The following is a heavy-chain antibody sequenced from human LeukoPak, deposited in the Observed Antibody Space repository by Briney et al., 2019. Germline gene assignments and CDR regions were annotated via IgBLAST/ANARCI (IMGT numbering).Heavy chain of an antibody. D-gene: IGHD6-19*01. Sequence: PSETLSLTCTVSGYSISSGYYWGWIRQPPGKGLEWIGSIYHSGSTYYNPSLKSRVTISVDTSKNQFSLKLSSVTAADTAVYYCARLKWAVAGTAFEIWGQGTMVTVSS. CDR3: ARLKWAVAGTAFEI. J-gene: IGHJ3*02. V-gene: IGHV4-38-2*02. CDR1: GYSISSGYY. CDR2: IYHSGST.